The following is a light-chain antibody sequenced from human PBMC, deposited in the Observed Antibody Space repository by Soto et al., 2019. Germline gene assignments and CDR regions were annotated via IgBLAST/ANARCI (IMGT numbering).Light chain of an antibody. CDR3: QQLNSYPIT. CDR2: AAS. CDR1: QGISSY. Sequence: DIQMTQSPSSLSASVGDRVTITCRASQGISSYLAWYQQKPGKAPKLLIYAASTLRSGVPSRFSGSGSGTDFTLTISRLQTEDFATYDCQQLNSYPITVGQGTRLEIK. J-gene: IGKJ5*01. V-gene: IGKV1-9*01.